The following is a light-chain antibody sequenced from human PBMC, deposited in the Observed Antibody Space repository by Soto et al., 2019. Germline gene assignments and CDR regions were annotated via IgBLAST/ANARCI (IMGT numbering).Light chain of an antibody. J-gene: IGKJ1*01. CDR3: QQYNNWRT. V-gene: IGKV3-15*01. CDR2: GVS. Sequence: EIVMTQSPATLSVFPGERATLSCRASQSVNNNLAWYQQKPGQAPRLLIHGVSTRATGIPARFSGSGYGTEFTLTISSLQSEDFAVYYCQQYNNWRTFGQGTKVDIK. CDR1: QSVNNN.